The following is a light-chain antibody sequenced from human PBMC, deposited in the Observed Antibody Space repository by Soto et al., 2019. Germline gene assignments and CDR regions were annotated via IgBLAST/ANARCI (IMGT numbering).Light chain of an antibody. V-gene: IGKV3-20*01. Sequence: EVVVTQSPATLSLSPGERATLSCRASQSVSSYLAWYQQKPGQAPRLLIYDASNRATGIPDRFSGSGSGTDFTLTISRLEPEDFAVYYCQQYGSSPTFGQGTKVDIK. CDR1: QSVSSY. CDR3: QQYGSSPT. CDR2: DAS. J-gene: IGKJ1*01.